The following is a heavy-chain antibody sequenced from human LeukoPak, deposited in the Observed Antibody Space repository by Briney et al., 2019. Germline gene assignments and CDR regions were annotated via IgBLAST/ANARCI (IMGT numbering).Heavy chain of an antibody. D-gene: IGHD6-13*01. J-gene: IGHJ3*02. CDR2: ISAYNGNT. CDR1: GYTFTSYG. CDR3: ARLHSSSWYGSDAFDI. Sequence: ASVKVSCKASGYTFTSYGISWVRQAPGQGLEWMGWISAYNGNTNYAQKLQGRVTMTTDTSTSTAYMELRSLRSDDTAVYYCARLHSSSWYGSDAFDIWGQGTMVTVSS. V-gene: IGHV1-18*01.